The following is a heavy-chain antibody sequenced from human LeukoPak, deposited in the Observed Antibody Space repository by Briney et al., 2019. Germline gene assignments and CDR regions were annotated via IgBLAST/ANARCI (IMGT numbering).Heavy chain of an antibody. CDR2: IYYDGSNK. Sequence: GGSLRLSCAASGFTFSSYGMHWVRQAPGKGLEWVAVIYYDGSNKYYADSVKGRFTISRDNSKNTLYLQMNSLRAEDTAVYYCARDGIAVAGTGGVWFDPWGQGTLVTVSS. CDR3: ARDGIAVAGTGGVWFDP. V-gene: IGHV3-33*01. CDR1: GFTFSSYG. J-gene: IGHJ5*02. D-gene: IGHD6-19*01.